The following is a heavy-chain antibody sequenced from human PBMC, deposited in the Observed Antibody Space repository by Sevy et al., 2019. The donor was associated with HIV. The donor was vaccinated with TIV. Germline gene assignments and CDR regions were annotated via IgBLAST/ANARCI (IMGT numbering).Heavy chain of an antibody. J-gene: IGHJ6*02. V-gene: IGHV3-74*01. Sequence: GGSLRLSCAASGFTFSSYWMHWVRQAPGKGLLWVSLINGDGGSANYADSVKGRFIISRDNAKNTLNLQMNSLRAEDTAMYYCARAYAHYGDSIGFYYGMDVWGQGITVTVSS. D-gene: IGHD4-17*01. CDR3: ARAYAHYGDSIGFYYGMDV. CDR2: INGDGGSA. CDR1: GFTFSSYW.